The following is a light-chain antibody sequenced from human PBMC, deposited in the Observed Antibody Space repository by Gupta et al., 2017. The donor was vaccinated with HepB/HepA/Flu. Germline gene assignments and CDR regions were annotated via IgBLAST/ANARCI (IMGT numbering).Light chain of an antibody. CDR1: QSVSSN. CDR2: GAS. CDR3: QQYNNWPPYT. Sequence: EIVMTQSPATLSVSPGERATLSCRASQSVSSNLAWYQQKPGQAPRLLIYGASTRATGIPARFSGSGSGTEFTLTISSRQSEEFAVYYCQQYNNWPPYTCGQGTKLEIK. J-gene: IGKJ2*01. V-gene: IGKV3-15*01.